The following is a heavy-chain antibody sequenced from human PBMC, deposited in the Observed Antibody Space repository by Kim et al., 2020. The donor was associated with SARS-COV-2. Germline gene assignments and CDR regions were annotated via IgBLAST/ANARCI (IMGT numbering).Heavy chain of an antibody. V-gene: IGHV7-4-1*02. CDR1: GYTFTSYA. J-gene: IGHJ6*02. CDR3: ARDSERFLEWYPYYYYGMDV. CDR2: INTNTGNP. D-gene: IGHD3-3*01. Sequence: ASVKVSCKASGYTFTSYAMNWVRQAPGQGLEWMGWINTNTGNPTYAQGFTGRFVFSLDTSVSTAYLQISSLKAEDTAVYYCARDSERFLEWYPYYYYGMDVWGQGTTVTVSS.